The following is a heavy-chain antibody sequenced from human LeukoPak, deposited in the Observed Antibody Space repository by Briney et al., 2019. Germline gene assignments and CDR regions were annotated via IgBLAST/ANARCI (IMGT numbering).Heavy chain of an antibody. V-gene: IGHV4-34*01. J-gene: IGHJ3*02. Sequence: SETLSLTCAVYGGSFSGYYWSWIRQPPGKGLEWIGEINHSGSTNYNPSLKSRVTISVDTSKNQFSLKLSSVTAAGTAVYYCARVAKACGGDCYSDAFDIWGQGTMVTVSS. CDR2: INHSGST. CDR1: GGSFSGYY. D-gene: IGHD2-21*01. CDR3: ARVAKACGGDCYSDAFDI.